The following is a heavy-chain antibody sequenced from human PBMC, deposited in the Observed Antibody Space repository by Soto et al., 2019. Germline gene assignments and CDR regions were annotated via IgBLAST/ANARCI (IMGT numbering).Heavy chain of an antibody. J-gene: IGHJ4*02. CDR1: GFTFSSYW. D-gene: IGHD4-17*01. Sequence: GXSLRLSCAASGFTFSSYWMHWVRQAPGKGLVWVSRINSDGSTTSYADSVKGRFTISSDNAKNTLYLQMNSLRVEDTAVYYCARVRNGDWYFDYWGQGTLVTVSS. CDR2: INSDGSTT. CDR3: ARVRNGDWYFDY. V-gene: IGHV3-74*01.